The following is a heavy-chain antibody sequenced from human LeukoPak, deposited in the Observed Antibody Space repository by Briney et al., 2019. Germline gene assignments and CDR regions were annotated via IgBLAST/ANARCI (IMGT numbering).Heavy chain of an antibody. CDR3: ARTSLGGAWFDP. CDR1: GGSISSGDYY. J-gene: IGHJ5*02. CDR2: IYYNGST. Sequence: SETLSLTCTVSGGSISSGDYYWGWIRQPPGKGLEWIGYIYYNGSTYYNPSLKSRVTISVDTSKNQFSLKLSSVTAADTAVHYCARTSLGGAWFDPWGQGTLVTVSS. D-gene: IGHD3-10*01. V-gene: IGHV4-30-4*08.